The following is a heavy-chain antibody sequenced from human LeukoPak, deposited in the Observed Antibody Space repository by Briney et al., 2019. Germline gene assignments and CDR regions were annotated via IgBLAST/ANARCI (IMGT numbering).Heavy chain of an antibody. Sequence: GGSLRLSCAASGFTFSSYGMHWVHQAPGKGLEWVAVIWYDGSNKYYADSVKGRFTISRGNSKNTLYLQMNSLRAEDTAVYYCARGAIHRGLYCSSTSCCVDYWGQGTLVTVSS. J-gene: IGHJ4*02. CDR2: IWYDGSNK. CDR1: GFTFSSYG. CDR3: ARGAIHRGLYCSSTSCCVDY. D-gene: IGHD2-2*01. V-gene: IGHV3-33*01.